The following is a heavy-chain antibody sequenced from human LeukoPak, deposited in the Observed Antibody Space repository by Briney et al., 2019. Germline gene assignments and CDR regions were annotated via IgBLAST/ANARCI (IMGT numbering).Heavy chain of an antibody. CDR2: IKSKTDDGTT. CDR3: TTFPFGY. D-gene: IGHD2/OR15-2a*01. V-gene: IGHV3-15*01. Sequence: GGSLRLSCAASGFTFSNAWMSWVRQAPGKGLEWVGRIKSKTDDGTTDYAAPVKGRFTISRDDSKNTLYLQMNSLKTEDTAVYYCTTFPFGYWGQGTLVTASS. CDR1: GFTFSNAW. J-gene: IGHJ4*02.